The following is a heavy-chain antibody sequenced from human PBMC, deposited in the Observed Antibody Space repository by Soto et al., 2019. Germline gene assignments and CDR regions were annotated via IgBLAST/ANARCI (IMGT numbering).Heavy chain of an antibody. CDR2: IWHDGSDK. D-gene: IGHD3-10*01. CDR3: ARDLGYGSGSYYVYYYGMDV. Sequence: QVQLVESGGGVVQPGRSLRLSCAASGFTFSIYGMHWVRQAPGKGLEWMAVIWHDGSDKYYADSVKGRFTISRDSSKNTLYLQMNSLRAEDTAVYYCARDLGYGSGSYYVYYYGMDVWGQGTTVTVSS. V-gene: IGHV3-33*01. J-gene: IGHJ6*02. CDR1: GFTFSIYG.